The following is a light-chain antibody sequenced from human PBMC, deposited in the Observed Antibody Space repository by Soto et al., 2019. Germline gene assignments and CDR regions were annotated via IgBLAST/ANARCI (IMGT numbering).Light chain of an antibody. V-gene: IGLV2-14*01. Sequence: QSAMAQPASVSGSPGQSLTIFCTGTSSDVGGYNYVSWYQQHPGKAPKLMIYDVSNRPSGVSNRFSGSKSGNTAYLTISGLQAEDEADYYCSSYTSSSTYVFGTGTKVTVL. CDR3: SSYTSSSTYV. CDR1: SSDVGGYNY. J-gene: IGLJ1*01. CDR2: DVS.